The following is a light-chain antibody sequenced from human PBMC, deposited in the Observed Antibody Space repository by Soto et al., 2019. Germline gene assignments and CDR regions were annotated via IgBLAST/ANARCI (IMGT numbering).Light chain of an antibody. CDR2: IAS. CDR3: KQYYSFTQT. Sequence: IQLTQSPSSLSASVGDRVAITCRASQGIRSYLAWYQQKPGEAPKLLISIASILQSGVPSRFSGSGSGTDFTLNISCMQSEEFATYYCKQYYSFTQTFGQGTKVDIK. V-gene: IGKV1-9*01. J-gene: IGKJ1*01. CDR1: QGIRSY.